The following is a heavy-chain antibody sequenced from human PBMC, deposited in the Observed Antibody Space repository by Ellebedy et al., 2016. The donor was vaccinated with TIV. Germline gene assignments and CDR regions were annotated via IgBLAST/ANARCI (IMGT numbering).Heavy chain of an antibody. D-gene: IGHD3-22*01. CDR1: GVSTSIDTSDYF. CDR2: ILQSATT. CDR3: AAHSPSGHSSGGGSFDL. V-gene: IGHV4-39*07. Sequence: MPSETLSLTCAVSGVSTSIDTSDYFWRWIRQPPGKGLDWIGNILQSATTHSNTSLESRLNISMDTSKRQFSLKLTSVTAADTAVYYCAAHSPSGHSSGGGSFDLWGPGSMVTVSS. J-gene: IGHJ4*02.